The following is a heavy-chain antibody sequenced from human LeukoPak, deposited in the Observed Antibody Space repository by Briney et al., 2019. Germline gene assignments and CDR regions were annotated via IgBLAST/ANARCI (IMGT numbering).Heavy chain of an antibody. V-gene: IGHV1-2*02. CDR1: GYTFTGYY. CDR3: ARGRVLLWFGELLAPEENDAFDI. J-gene: IGHJ3*02. CDR2: INPNSGGT. Sequence: GASVKVSCKASGYTFTGYYMHWVRQAPGQGLEWMGWINPNSGGTNYAQKFQGRVTMTRDTSISTAYMELSRLRSDDTAVYYCARGRVLLWFGELLAPEENDAFDIWGQGTMVTVSS. D-gene: IGHD3-10*01.